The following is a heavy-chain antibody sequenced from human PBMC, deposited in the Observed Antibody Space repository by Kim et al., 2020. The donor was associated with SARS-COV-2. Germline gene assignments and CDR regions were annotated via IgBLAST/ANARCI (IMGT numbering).Heavy chain of an antibody. V-gene: IGHV3-9*01. CDR3: VKDSGTTVTTPYYYNGMDV. J-gene: IGHJ6*02. CDR2: ISWNSYAI. Sequence: GGSLRLSCAASGFMFGENSMHWVRQVPGKGLEWVSGISWNSYAIGYADSVKGRFTISRDNAKNSLYLQMNSLRVEDTALYYCVKDSGTTVTTPYYYNGMDVWGRGTTVAVSS. CDR1: GFMFGENS. D-gene: IGHD4-17*01.